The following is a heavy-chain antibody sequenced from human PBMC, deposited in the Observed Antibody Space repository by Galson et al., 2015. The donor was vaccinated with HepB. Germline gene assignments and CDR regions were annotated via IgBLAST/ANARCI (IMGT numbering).Heavy chain of an antibody. J-gene: IGHJ6*02. D-gene: IGHD6-6*01. CDR3: ARQRVQGSSLQGYYYGMDV. Sequence: SLRLSCAASGFTFSSYGMHWVRQAPGKGLEWVAVISYDGSNKYYADSVKGRFTISRDNSKNTLYLQMNSLRAEDTAVYYCARQRVQGSSLQGYYYGMDVWGQGTTVTVSS. V-gene: IGHV3-30*03. CDR2: ISYDGSNK. CDR1: GFTFSSYG.